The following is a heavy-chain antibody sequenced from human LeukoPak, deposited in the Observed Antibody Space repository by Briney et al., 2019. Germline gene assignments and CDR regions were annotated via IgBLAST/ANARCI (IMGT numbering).Heavy chain of an antibody. CDR3: ARAGYCSSTSCIRFDY. CDR2: IIPILGIA. Sequence: SAKISCKASGGTFSSYAISWVRQAPGQKLEWLGRIIPILGIANYAQKFQGRVTITADKSTSTAYMELSSLRSEDTAVYYCARAGYCSSTSCIRFDYWGQGTLVTVSS. J-gene: IGHJ4*02. D-gene: IGHD2-2*01. CDR1: GGTFSSYA. V-gene: IGHV1-69*04.